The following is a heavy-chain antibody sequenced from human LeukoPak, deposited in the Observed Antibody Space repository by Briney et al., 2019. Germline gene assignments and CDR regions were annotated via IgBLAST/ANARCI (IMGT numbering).Heavy chain of an antibody. CDR3: ARGSGWYSRRDGSITSDY. V-gene: IGHV1-69*13. Sequence: ASVKVSCKASGGTFSSYAISWVRQAPGQGLEWMGGIIPIFGTANYAQKFQGRVTITADESTSTAYMELSSLKSEDTAVYYCARGSGWYSRRDGSITSDYWGQGTLVTVSS. CDR2: IIPIFGTA. J-gene: IGHJ4*02. CDR1: GGTFSSYA. D-gene: IGHD6-19*01.